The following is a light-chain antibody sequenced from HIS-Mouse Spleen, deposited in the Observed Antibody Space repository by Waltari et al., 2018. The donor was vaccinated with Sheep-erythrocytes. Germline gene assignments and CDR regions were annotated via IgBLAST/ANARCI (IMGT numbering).Light chain of an antibody. CDR1: SSDVGGYNY. CDR2: DVS. Sequence: QSALTQPRSVSGSPGQSVTISCTGTSSDVGGYNYVSWYQQHPVKAPKLMIYDVSKRPSGVPDRFSGSKSGNTASLTISGLQAEDEADYYCCSYAGSSTLVFGGGTKLTVL. V-gene: IGLV2-11*01. CDR3: CSYAGSSTLV. J-gene: IGLJ2*01.